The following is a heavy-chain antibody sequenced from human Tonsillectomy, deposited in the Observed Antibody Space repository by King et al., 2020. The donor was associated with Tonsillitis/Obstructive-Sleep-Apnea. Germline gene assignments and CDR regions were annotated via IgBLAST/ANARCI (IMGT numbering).Heavy chain of an antibody. Sequence: VQLVQSGAEVKKPGSSVKVSCKASGGTFSSNGITWVRQAPGQGLEWMGGIIPILGIANYAQKFQGRVTITADKSTNTAYMEVSSLRSEDTAVYYCARLTPGYTSGWYGYWGQGTLVTVSS. CDR3: ARLTPGYTSGWYGY. CDR1: GGTFSSNG. CDR2: IIPILGIA. J-gene: IGHJ4*02. D-gene: IGHD6-19*01. V-gene: IGHV1-69*10.